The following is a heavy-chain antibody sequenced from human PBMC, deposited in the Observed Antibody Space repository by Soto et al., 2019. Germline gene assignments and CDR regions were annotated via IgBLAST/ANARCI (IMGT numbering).Heavy chain of an antibody. V-gene: IGHV4-30-4*01. J-gene: IGHJ3*02. CDR1: GGSISSGDYY. CDR2: IYYSGST. Sequence: QVQLQESGPGLVKPSQTLSLTCTVSGGSISSGDYYWSWIRQPPGKGLEWIGYIYYSGSTYYNPSLKSRVTSSVDTSENQFSMKLSSVTAADTAVYYCAREGYCSSTSCYTGNAFDIWGQGTMVTVSS. D-gene: IGHD2-2*02. CDR3: AREGYCSSTSCYTGNAFDI.